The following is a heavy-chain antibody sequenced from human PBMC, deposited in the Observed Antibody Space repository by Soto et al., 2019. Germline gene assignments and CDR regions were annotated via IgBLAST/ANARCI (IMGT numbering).Heavy chain of an antibody. CDR3: ARVPGYCCFFSGKGAWGIYFVS. CDR1: GFTFSSYW. Sequence: PGGSLRLSCAASGFTFSSYWMSWVRQAPGKGLEWVANIKQDGSEKYYVDSVKGRFTISRDNAKNSLYLQMNSLRAEDTAVYYCARVPGYCCFFSGKGAWGIYFVSLGQGTLVTVSS. CDR2: IKQDGSEK. D-gene: IGHD2-15*01. J-gene: IGHJ4*02. V-gene: IGHV3-7*01.